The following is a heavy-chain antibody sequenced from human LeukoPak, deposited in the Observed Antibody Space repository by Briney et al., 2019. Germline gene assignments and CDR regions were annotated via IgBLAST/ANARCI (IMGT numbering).Heavy chain of an antibody. Sequence: GGSLRLSCAASGLDFSKYAMSWVRQAPGKGLEWVSGISGSGGSTHYADSVKGRFTISRDNSKNTLYLQMNSLKAEDTAVYYCAKDQKVAKADFDYWGQGTLVTVSS. D-gene: IGHD5-12*01. V-gene: IGHV3-23*01. J-gene: IGHJ4*02. CDR2: ISGSGGST. CDR3: AKDQKVAKADFDY. CDR1: GLDFSKYA.